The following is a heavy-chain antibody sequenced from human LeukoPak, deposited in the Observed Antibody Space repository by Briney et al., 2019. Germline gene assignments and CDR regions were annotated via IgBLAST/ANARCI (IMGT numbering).Heavy chain of an antibody. CDR2: IIPILDVT. CDR3: ADQKDWPGAYFGY. D-gene: IGHD3/OR15-3a*01. J-gene: IGHJ4*02. CDR1: GGTFSNYA. V-gene: IGHV1-69*04. Sequence: SVKVSCKTSGGTFSNYAISWVRQAPGQGLEWMGRIIPILDVTNYAQNFQGRVTITADKSTGTAYMELSSLRSEDTAVYYCADQKDWPGAYFGYWGQGALVTVSS.